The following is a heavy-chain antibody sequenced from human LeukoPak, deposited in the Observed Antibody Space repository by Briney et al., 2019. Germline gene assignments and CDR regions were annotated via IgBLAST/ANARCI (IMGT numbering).Heavy chain of an antibody. CDR1: GFTFGDYA. Sequence: TGGSLRLPCTASGFTFGDYAMSWVRQAPGKGLEWIGFIRSKAYGGTTEYAASVKGRLIISRDDSKSIVYLQMNSLKTEDTAVYYCTRDIDADYVDYWGQGTLVTVSS. CDR3: TRDIDADYVDY. D-gene: IGHD2-15*01. CDR2: IRSKAYGGTT. J-gene: IGHJ4*02. V-gene: IGHV3-49*04.